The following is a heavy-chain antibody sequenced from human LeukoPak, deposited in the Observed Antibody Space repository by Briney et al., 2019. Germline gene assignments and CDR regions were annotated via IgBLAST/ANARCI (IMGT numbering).Heavy chain of an antibody. J-gene: IGHJ6*03. D-gene: IGHD6-19*01. CDR1: GYMFTGYY. Sequence: ASVKVSCKASGYMFTGYYMHWVRQAPGQGLEWIGWINPNSGGTNYAQKFQGRVTMTRDTSISTAYMDLNRLRSDDTAVYYCARVGPVTGTPVYYMDVWGKGATVTVSS. CDR2: INPNSGGT. CDR3: ARVGPVTGTPVYYMDV. V-gene: IGHV1-2*02.